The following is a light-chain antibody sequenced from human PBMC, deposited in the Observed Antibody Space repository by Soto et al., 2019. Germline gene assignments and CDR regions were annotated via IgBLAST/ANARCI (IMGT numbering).Light chain of an antibody. V-gene: IGLV8-61*01. CDR2: STN. J-gene: IGLJ3*02. Sequence: QTVVTQEPSFSVSPGGTVTLTCGLSSGSVSTSYYPSWYQQTPGQAPRTLIYSTNTRSSGVPDRFSGSILGNKAALTITGAQADDESDYYCVLHMGSGIWVCGGGTKVTVL. CDR3: VLHMGSGIWV. CDR1: SGSVSTSYY.